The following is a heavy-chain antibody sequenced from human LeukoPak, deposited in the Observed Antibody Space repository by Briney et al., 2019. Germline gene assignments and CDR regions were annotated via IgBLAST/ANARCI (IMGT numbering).Heavy chain of an antibody. Sequence: PGGSLRLSCAASGFTFRSYAMSWVRQAPGKELAWVLAISGSGTSTYYADSVKGRFTISRDNSKNTLYLQMNSLRAEDTAVYYCEGTYYYDSSDDYWGQGTLVTVSS. CDR2: ISGSGTST. J-gene: IGHJ4*02. CDR3: EGTYYYDSSDDY. CDR1: GFTFRSYA. D-gene: IGHD3-22*01. V-gene: IGHV3-23*01.